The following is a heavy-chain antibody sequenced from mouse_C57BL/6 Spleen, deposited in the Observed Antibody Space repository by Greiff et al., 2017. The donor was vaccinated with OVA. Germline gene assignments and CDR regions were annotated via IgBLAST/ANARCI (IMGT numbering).Heavy chain of an antibody. CDR2: INPNNGGT. D-gene: IGHD1-1*01. CDR1: GYTFTDYN. J-gene: IGHJ4*01. Sequence: VQLKESGPELVKPGASVKMSCKASGYTFTDYNMHWVKQSHGKSLEWIGYINPNNGGTSYNQKFKGKATLTVNKSSSTAYMELRSLTSEDSAVYYCARKGIYYYGSDYAMDYWGQGTSVTVSS. CDR3: ARKGIYYYGSDYAMDY. V-gene: IGHV1-22*01.